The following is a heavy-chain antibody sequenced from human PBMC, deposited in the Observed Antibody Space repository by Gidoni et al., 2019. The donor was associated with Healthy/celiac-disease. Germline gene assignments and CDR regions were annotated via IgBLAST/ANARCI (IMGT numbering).Heavy chain of an antibody. D-gene: IGHD6-6*01. J-gene: IGHJ4*02. CDR2: ISGSGGST. CDR1: GFTFSSYA. CDR3: AKDLHEYSSSSYFDY. V-gene: IGHV3-23*01. Sequence: EVQLLESGRGLVQPGGSLRLSCAASGFTFSSYAMSWVRQAPGKGLEWVSAISGSGGSTYYADSVKGRFTISRDNSKNTLYLQMNSLRAEDTAVYYCAKDLHEYSSSSYFDYWGQGTLITVSS.